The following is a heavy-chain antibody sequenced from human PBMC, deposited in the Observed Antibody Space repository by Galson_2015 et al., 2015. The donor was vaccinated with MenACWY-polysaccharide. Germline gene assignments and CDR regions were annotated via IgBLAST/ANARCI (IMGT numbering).Heavy chain of an antibody. CDR3: TTWGRDVY. CDR1: GFTFSNAW. CDR2: IKSKYNGGTT. J-gene: IGHJ4*02. D-gene: IGHD3-10*01. V-gene: IGHV3-15*01. Sequence: SLRLSCATSGFTFSNAWMSWVRQAPGKGLEWVGRIKSKYNGGTTDYAAPVKGRFSISRDDSQSTAYLQMNSLRTDDTGIYYCTTWGRDVYWGQGTVVTVS.